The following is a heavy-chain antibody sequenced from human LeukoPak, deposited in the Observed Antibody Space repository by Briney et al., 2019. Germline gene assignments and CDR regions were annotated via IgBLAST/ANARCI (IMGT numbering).Heavy chain of an antibody. CDR1: GGSISSGDYY. Sequence: SETLSLTCTVSGGSISSGDYYWSWIRQPPGKGLEWIGYIYYSGSTYYNPSLKSRVTISVDTSKNHFSLKLSSVTAADTAEYFCARGGPARTTTLGYWGQGTLVTVSS. D-gene: IGHD1/OR15-1a*01. V-gene: IGHV4-30-4*01. J-gene: IGHJ4*02. CDR3: ARGGPARTTTLGY. CDR2: IYYSGST.